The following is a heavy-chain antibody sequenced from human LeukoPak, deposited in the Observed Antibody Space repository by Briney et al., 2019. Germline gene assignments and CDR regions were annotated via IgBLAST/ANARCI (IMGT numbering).Heavy chain of an antibody. CDR2: ISYDGSNK. CDR1: GFTFSSYA. D-gene: IGHD3-10*01. J-gene: IGHJ4*02. Sequence: GGSLRLSCAASGFTFSSYAMHWVRQAPGKGLEWVAVISYDGSNKYYADSVKGRFTISRDNSKNTLYLQMNSLRAEDTAVYYCARERDGSGSPDFDYWGQGTLVTVSS. V-gene: IGHV3-30*04. CDR3: ARERDGSGSPDFDY.